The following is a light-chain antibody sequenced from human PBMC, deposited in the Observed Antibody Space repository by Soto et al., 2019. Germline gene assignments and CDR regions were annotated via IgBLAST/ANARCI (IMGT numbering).Light chain of an antibody. J-gene: IGKJ1*01. V-gene: IGKV3-11*01. CDR2: DAS. CDR3: QQRYNWPPT. CDR1: ERVSSY. Sequence: EIVLTQSPATLSLSPGEKATPSCRASERVSSYLAWYQQRPGQGPRLLIFDASNRQYAIPARFSGSGSGTDFTLTISSLEPEDFAVYYCQQRYNWPPTFGQGTKVEIK.